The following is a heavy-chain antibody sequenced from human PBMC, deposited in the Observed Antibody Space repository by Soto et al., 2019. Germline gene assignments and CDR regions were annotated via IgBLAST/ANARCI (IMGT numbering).Heavy chain of an antibody. CDR1: GFTFTSSA. V-gene: IGHV1-58*01. CDR2: IVVGSGNT. Sequence: SVKVSCKASGFTFTSSAVQWVRQARGQRLEWIGWIVVGSGNTNYAQKFQERVTIARDMSTSTAYMELSSLRSEDTAVYYCAADWYCSSTSCYSNYYYYGMDVWGQGTTVTVSS. CDR3: AADWYCSSTSCYSNYYYYGMDV. J-gene: IGHJ6*02. D-gene: IGHD2-2*02.